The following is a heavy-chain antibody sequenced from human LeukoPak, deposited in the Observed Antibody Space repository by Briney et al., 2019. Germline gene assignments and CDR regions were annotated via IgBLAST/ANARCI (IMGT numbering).Heavy chain of an antibody. CDR2: ISSSSSTI. V-gene: IGHV3-48*01. Sequence: GGSLRLSCAASGFIFSRYSMNWVRQAPEKGLEWVSYISSSSSTIYYADSVKGRFTISRDNAKNSLYLQMSSLRAEDTAVYYCAKVGSGWFFDYWGQGTLVTVSS. CDR3: AKVGSGWFFDY. D-gene: IGHD6-19*01. J-gene: IGHJ4*02. CDR1: GFIFSRYS.